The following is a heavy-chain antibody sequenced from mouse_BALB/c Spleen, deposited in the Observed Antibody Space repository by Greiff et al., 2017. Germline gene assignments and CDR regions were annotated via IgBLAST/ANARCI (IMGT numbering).Heavy chain of an antibody. CDR2: IDPENGDT. D-gene: IGHD4-1*02. V-gene: IGHV14-4*02. J-gene: IGHJ4*01. CDR3: NALNWDDYAMDY. Sequence: EVQLQQSGAELVRSGASVKLSCTASGFNIKDYYMHWVKQRPEQGLEWIGWIDPENGDTEYAPKFQGKATMTADTSSNTAYLQLSSLTSEDTAVYYCNALNWDDYAMDYWGQGTSVTVSS. CDR1: GFNIKDYY.